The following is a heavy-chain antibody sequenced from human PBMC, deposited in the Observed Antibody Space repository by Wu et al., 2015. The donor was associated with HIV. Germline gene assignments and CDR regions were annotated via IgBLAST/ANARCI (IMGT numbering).Heavy chain of an antibody. Sequence: QVQLVQSGAEVKEPGSSVKVSCKASGATFSSYAISWVRQAPGQGLEWMGGIIPMFSTVNYAQKFQGRVTITTDESTSTAYMELSSLRSNDTAVYYCARGVYTAMGRYFDYWGQGTLVTVSS. V-gene: IGHV1-69*05. CDR2: IIPMFSTV. J-gene: IGHJ4*02. D-gene: IGHD5-18*01. CDR1: GATFSSYA. CDR3: ARGVYTAMGRYFDY.